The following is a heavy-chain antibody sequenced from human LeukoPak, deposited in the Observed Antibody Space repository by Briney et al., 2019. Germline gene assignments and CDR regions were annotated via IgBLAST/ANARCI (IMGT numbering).Heavy chain of an antibody. CDR2: IYYSGST. Sequence: SETLSLTCTVSGGSISSGGYYWSWIRQHPGKGLEWIGYIYYSGSTYYNPSLKSRVTISVDTSKNQFSLKLSSVTAADTAVYYCAKNDYGVFDYWGQGTLVTVSS. CDR3: AKNDYGVFDY. V-gene: IGHV4-30-4*08. D-gene: IGHD4-17*01. J-gene: IGHJ4*02. CDR1: GGSISSGGYY.